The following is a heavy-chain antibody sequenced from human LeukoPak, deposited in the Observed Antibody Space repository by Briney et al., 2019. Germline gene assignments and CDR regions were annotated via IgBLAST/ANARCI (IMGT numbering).Heavy chain of an antibody. V-gene: IGHV4-39*01. J-gene: IGHJ4*02. CDR1: GGSIRSSSYY. CDR2: IYYSGST. CDR3: ARKSPDYYDSSGPKRVDY. D-gene: IGHD3-22*01. Sequence: PSETLSLTCTVSGGSIRSSSYYWGWIRQPPGKGLEWIGSIYYSGSTYYNPSLKSRVTISVDTSKNQFSLKLSSVTAADTAVYYCARKSPDYYDSSGPKRVDYWGQGTLVTVSS.